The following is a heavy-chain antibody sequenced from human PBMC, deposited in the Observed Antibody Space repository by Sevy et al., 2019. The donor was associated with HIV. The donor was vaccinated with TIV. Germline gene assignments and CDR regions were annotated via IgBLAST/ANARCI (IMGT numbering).Heavy chain of an antibody. Sequence: SETLSLTCDVSGGSVSNGDYYWSWIRQPPGKGLEWFGYIYYSGSGYYNPFLKSRVTISVDTSKNQFSLKLKSVTAADTAIYYCASKRGYTHGPFESWGQGTLVNVSS. D-gene: IGHD5-12*01. CDR2: IYYSGSG. J-gene: IGHJ4*02. CDR1: GGSVSNGDYY. CDR3: ASKRGYTHGPFES. V-gene: IGHV4-30-4*01.